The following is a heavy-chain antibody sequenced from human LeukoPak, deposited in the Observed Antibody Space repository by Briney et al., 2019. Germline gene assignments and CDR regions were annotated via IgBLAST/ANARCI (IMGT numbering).Heavy chain of an antibody. V-gene: IGHV4-34*01. Sequence: SETLSLTCAVYGGSFSGYYWSWIRQPPGKGLEWIGEINHSGSTNYNPSLKSRVTISVDTSKNQFSLKLSSVTAADTAVYYCARRERYYDSSGYYYFSRYEYFQHWGQGTLVTVSS. CDR1: GGSFSGYY. D-gene: IGHD3-22*01. CDR2: INHSGST. CDR3: ARRERYYDSSGYYYFSRYEYFQH. J-gene: IGHJ1*01.